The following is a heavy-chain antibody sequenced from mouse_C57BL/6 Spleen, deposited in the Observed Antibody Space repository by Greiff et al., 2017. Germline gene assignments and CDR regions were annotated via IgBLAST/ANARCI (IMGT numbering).Heavy chain of an antibody. Sequence: VQLQQPGAELVMPGASVKLSCKASGYTFTSYWMHWVKQRPGQGLEWIGEIDPSDSYTNYNQKFKGKATLTVDKSSSTAYMQLSSLTSEDAAVXYCARAGTRGFDYWGQGTTLTVSS. CDR2: IDPSDSYT. J-gene: IGHJ2*01. D-gene: IGHD4-1*01. CDR3: ARAGTRGFDY. CDR1: GYTFTSYW. V-gene: IGHV1-69*01.